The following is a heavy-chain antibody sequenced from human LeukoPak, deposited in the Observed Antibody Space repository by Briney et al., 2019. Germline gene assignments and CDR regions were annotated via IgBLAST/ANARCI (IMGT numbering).Heavy chain of an antibody. Sequence: GGSLRLSCAASGFTFSIYSINWVRQAPGKGLEWVSFISSGSSTIYYADSVKGRFTISRDNAKNSLYLQMNSLRAEDTAVYYCARSQSGNYSNLDYWGQGTLVTVSS. J-gene: IGHJ4*02. D-gene: IGHD1-26*01. CDR1: GFTFSIYS. CDR3: ARSQSGNYSNLDY. V-gene: IGHV3-48*01. CDR2: ISSGSSTI.